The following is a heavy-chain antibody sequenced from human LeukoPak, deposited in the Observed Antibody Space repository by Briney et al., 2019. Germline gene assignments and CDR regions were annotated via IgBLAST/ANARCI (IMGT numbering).Heavy chain of an antibody. CDR2: IKSKTDGGTT. CDR1: GFTFSNAW. Sequence: GGSLRLSCAASGFTFSNAWTSWVRQAPGKGLEWVGRIKSKTDGGTTDYAAPVKGRFTISRDDSKNTLYLQMNSLKTEDTAVYYCTTDRLQWELLNFPWGQGTLVTVSS. J-gene: IGHJ5*02. CDR3: TTDRLQWELLNFP. D-gene: IGHD1-26*01. V-gene: IGHV3-15*01.